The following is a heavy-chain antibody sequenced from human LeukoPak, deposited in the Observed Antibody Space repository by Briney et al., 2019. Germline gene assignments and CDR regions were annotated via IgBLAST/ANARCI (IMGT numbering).Heavy chain of an antibody. V-gene: IGHV3-33*08. Sequence: GGSLRLSCAASRFTFSNYVMHWVRQAPGKGLEWVAVVWYDGSNKYCADSVKGRFTISRDNSKNTLYLQMNSLRAEDTAVYYCARDVEQWLAPVLVYYWGQGTLVTVSS. J-gene: IGHJ4*02. D-gene: IGHD6-19*01. CDR3: ARDVEQWLAPVLVYY. CDR1: RFTFSNYV. CDR2: VWYDGSNK.